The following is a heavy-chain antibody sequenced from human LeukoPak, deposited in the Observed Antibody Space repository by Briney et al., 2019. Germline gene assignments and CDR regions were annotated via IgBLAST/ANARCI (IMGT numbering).Heavy chain of an antibody. J-gene: IGHJ6*03. V-gene: IGHV1-69*05. D-gene: IGHD2-2*02. Sequence: ASVKVSCKASGGTFSSYAISWVRQAPGQGLEWMGGTIPIFGTANYAQKFQGRVTITTDESTSTAYMELSSLRSEDTAVYYCARGYCSSTSCYRETDYYNYMDVWGKGTTVTVSS. CDR1: GGTFSSYA. CDR2: TIPIFGTA. CDR3: ARGYCSSTSCYRETDYYNYMDV.